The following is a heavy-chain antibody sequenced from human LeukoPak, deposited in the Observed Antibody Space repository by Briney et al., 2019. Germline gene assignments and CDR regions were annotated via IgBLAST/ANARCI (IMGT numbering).Heavy chain of an antibody. J-gene: IGHJ6*03. CDR1: GFTFSSFA. D-gene: IGHD3-10*01. CDR2: ISSSGSTI. V-gene: IGHV3-48*03. Sequence: GGSLRLSCAASGFTFSSFAMNWVRQAPGKGREWVSYISSSGSTIYYADSVKGRFTISRDNAKNSLYLQMNSLRAEDTAVYYCARELGGYGSGSYAHYYYMDVWGKGTTVTISS. CDR3: ARELGGYGSGSYAHYYYMDV.